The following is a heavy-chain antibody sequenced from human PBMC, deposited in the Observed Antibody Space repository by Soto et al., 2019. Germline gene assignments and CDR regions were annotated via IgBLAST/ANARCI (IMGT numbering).Heavy chain of an antibody. Sequence: SETLSLTCTVSGGSISSYYWSWIRQPPGKGLEWIGYIYYSGSTNYNPSLKSRVTISVDTSKNQFSLKLSSVTAADTAVYYCARHCAEDIVVVVAAPLYAFDIWGQGTMVTV. CDR3: ARHCAEDIVVVVAAPLYAFDI. CDR2: IYYSGST. CDR1: GGSISSYY. D-gene: IGHD2-15*01. V-gene: IGHV4-59*08. J-gene: IGHJ3*02.